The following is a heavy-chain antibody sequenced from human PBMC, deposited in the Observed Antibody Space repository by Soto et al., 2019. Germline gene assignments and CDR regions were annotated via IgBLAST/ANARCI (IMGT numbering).Heavy chain of an antibody. CDR3: ARGGRSDTECQYFDS. J-gene: IGHJ4*02. Sequence: GGSLRLSCVASGFLFSKSWMSWVRQAPGKGPEWVANIKEDGRKTFYVDSVKGRFIVSRDNARTSVYLQMNTLRAEDTAVYYCARGGRSDTECQYFDSWGQGILVTVSS. V-gene: IGHV3-7*03. CDR2: IKEDGRKT. CDR1: GFLFSKSW. D-gene: IGHD2-2*01.